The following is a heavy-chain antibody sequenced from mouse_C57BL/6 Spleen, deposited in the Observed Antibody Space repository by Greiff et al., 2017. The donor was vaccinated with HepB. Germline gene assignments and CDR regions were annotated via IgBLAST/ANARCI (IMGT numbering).Heavy chain of an antibody. Sequence: EVQLVESGGGLVQPGGSLKLSCAASGFTFSDYGMAWVRQAPRKGPEWVAFISNLAYSIYYADTVTGRFTISRENAKNTLYLEMSSLRSEDTAMYYCARRGGPFYAMDYWGQGTSVTVSS. CDR2: ISNLAYSI. CDR3: ARRGGPFYAMDY. V-gene: IGHV5-15*01. J-gene: IGHJ4*01. CDR1: GFTFSDYG.